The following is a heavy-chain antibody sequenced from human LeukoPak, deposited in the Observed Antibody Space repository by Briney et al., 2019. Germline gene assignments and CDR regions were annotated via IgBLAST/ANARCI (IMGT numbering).Heavy chain of an antibody. Sequence: GGSLRLSCAVSGFTFSSYGMHWVRQAPGKGLEWVAVISYDGSNKYYADSVKGRFTISRDNSKNTLYLQMNSLRAEDTAVYYCAKDPIPAAILTYFDYWGQGTLVTVSS. CDR2: ISYDGSNK. J-gene: IGHJ4*02. CDR3: AKDPIPAAILTYFDY. D-gene: IGHD2-2*01. V-gene: IGHV3-30*18. CDR1: GFTFSSYG.